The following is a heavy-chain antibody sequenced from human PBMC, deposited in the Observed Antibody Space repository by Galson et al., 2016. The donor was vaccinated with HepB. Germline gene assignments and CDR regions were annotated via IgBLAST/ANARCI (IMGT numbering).Heavy chain of an antibody. CDR1: GFTFTIYA. Sequence: SLRLSCAASGFTFTIYAMTWVRQAPGKGLEWVSAISGSGANTYYADSVEGRFTISRDNSKNTLYLQMNSLRAEDTAIYYCAKDRRQWLDSDIDYWGQGTLVTVSS. J-gene: IGHJ4*02. V-gene: IGHV3-23*01. CDR3: AKDRRQWLDSDIDY. D-gene: IGHD6-19*01. CDR2: ISGSGANT.